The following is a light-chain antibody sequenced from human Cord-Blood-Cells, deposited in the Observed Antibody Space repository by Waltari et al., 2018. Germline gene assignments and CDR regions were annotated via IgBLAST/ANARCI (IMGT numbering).Light chain of an antibody. J-gene: IGLJ1*01. CDR1: RRDGWGYYY. CDR3: SSYTSSSTYV. CDR2: EVS. Sequence: QSSLTPPAFGAWAPGQSVHLSCTGTRRDGWGYYYFSWYQQHPGKAPKLMIYEVSNRPSGVSNRFSGSKSGNTASLTISGLQAEDEADYYCSSYTSSSTYVFGTGTKVTVL. V-gene: IGLV2-14*01.